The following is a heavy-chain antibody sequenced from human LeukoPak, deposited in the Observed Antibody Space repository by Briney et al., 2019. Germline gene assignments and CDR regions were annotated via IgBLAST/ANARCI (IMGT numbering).Heavy chain of an antibody. CDR3: ARDAAPDYCDSSGYYYFDY. J-gene: IGHJ4*02. D-gene: IGHD3-22*01. Sequence: GGSLRLSCAASGFTFSSYSMNWVRQAPGKGLEWVSSISSSSSYIYYADSVKGRFTISRDNAKNSLYLQMNSLRAEDTAVYYCARDAAPDYCDSSGYYYFDYWGQGTLVTVSS. CDR1: GFTFSSYS. CDR2: ISSSSSYI. V-gene: IGHV3-21*01.